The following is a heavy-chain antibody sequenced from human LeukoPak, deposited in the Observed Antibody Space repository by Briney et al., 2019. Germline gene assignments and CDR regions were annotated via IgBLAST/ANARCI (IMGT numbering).Heavy chain of an antibody. J-gene: IGHJ4*02. V-gene: IGHV3-15*01. Sequence: GGALRLSCAASGFTFSNAWMSWVRQAPGKGLEWVGRIKRKTDGGTTDYAAPVKGRFTISRDDSKNTLYLQVNSLKTEDTAVYYCSSDFYGGNIVDYWGQGTLVTVSS. CDR2: IKRKTDGGTT. D-gene: IGHD4-23*01. CDR1: GFTFSNAW. CDR3: SSDFYGGNIVDY.